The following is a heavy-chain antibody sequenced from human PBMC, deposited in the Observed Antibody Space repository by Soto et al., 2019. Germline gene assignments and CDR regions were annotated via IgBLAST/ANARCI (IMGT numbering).Heavy chain of an antibody. Sequence: GGSLRVSCSASGFTISMHSMHWVRKTPGKALEYVSAISRDGRSTFYADSVKGRFTISRDNSKNTLYLRMNSLRSDDTAVYYCVKEANPFINTLVVLIFDYWGQGTQVTVSS. D-gene: IGHD3-22*01. V-gene: IGHV3-64D*08. J-gene: IGHJ4*02. CDR2: ISRDGRST. CDR3: VKEANPFINTLVVLIFDY. CDR1: GFTISMHS.